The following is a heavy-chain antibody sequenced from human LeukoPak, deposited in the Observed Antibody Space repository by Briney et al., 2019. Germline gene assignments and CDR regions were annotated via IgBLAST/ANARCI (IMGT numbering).Heavy chain of an antibody. J-gene: IGHJ4*02. V-gene: IGHV4-34*01. CDR3: ARGAPGF. CDR2: ISHSGTT. CDR1: GGSFSDYH. Sequence: SKTLSLTCAVYGGSFSDYHWTWIRQSPGKRLEWIGQISHSGTTRYNPSFNSRVTMSVDTSKNQFSLKLTSVTAADTAIYYCARGAPGFWGQGTLVTVSS.